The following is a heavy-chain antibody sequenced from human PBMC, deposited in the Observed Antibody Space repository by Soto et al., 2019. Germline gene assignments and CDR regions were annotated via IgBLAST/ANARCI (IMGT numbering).Heavy chain of an antibody. D-gene: IGHD5-12*01. V-gene: IGHV3-11*06. CDR2: ISSSSSYT. J-gene: IGHJ4*02. CDR1: GFTFSDYY. CDR3: ARGSEMATIMPAY. Sequence: GGSLRLSCAASGFTFSDYYMSWIRQAPGKGLEWVSYISSSSSYTNYADSVKGRFTISRDNAKNSLYLQMNSLRAEDTAVYYCARGSEMATIMPAYWGQGTLVTVSS.